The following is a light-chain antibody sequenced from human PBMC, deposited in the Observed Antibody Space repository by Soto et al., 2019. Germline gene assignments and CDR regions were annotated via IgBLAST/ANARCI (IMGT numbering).Light chain of an antibody. J-gene: IGKJ4*01. CDR1: QGISSY. V-gene: IGKV1-9*01. CDR3: QQLNAYLLP. CDR2: AAS. Sequence: IQLTQSPSSLSASVGDRVTITCRASQGISSYLAWYQQKPGKAPKLLIYAASTLQRGVPSRFSGSGSGTQFALTISSLQSEDFANNYGQQLNAYLLPFGGGTKWIS.